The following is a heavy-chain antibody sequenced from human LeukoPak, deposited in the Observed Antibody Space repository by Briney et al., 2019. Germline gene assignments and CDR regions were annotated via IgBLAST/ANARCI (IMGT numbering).Heavy chain of an antibody. Sequence: PSETLSLTCTVSGGSISSYYWSWIRQPPGKGLEWIGEINHSGSTNYNPSLKSRVNISVDMSKNQISLKLSSVTAADTAVYYCARGPPAKPGTGYYYGMDVWGQGTTVTVSS. D-gene: IGHD2-2*01. CDR2: INHSGST. CDR1: GGSISSYY. V-gene: IGHV4-34*01. CDR3: ARGPPAKPGTGYYYGMDV. J-gene: IGHJ6*02.